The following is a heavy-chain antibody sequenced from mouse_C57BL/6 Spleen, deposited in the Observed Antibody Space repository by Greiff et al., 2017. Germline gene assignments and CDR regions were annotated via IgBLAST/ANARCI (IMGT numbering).Heavy chain of an antibody. Sequence: EVQVVESGGDLVKPGGSLKLSCAASGFTFSSYGMSWVRQTPDKRLEWVATISSGGSYTYYPDSVKGRFTISRDNAKNTLYLQMSSLKSEDTAMYYCARLVTTDYYAMDYWGQGTSVTVSS. CDR2: ISSGGSYT. D-gene: IGHD2-2*01. CDR1: GFTFSSYG. J-gene: IGHJ4*01. CDR3: ARLVTTDYYAMDY. V-gene: IGHV5-6*01.